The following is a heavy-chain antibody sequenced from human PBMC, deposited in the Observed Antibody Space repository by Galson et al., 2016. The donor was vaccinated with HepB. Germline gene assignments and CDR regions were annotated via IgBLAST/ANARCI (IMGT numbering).Heavy chain of an antibody. CDR3: ASGSWSGYAPFDY. J-gene: IGHJ4*02. CDR1: GLTFSRYW. CDR2: INGDGSGV. D-gene: IGHD3-3*01. V-gene: IGHV3-74*01. Sequence: SLRLSCAASGLTFSRYWMHWVRQAPGKGLAWVSRINGDGSGVNYTDSVKGRFTISRDNARNTLSLQMNSLRADDTAVYFCASGSWSGYAPFDYWGQGIQVAVST.